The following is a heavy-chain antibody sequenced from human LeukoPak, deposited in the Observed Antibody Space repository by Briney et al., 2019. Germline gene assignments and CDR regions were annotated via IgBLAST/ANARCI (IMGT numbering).Heavy chain of an antibody. CDR1: GGSISSSSYY. J-gene: IGHJ2*01. Sequence: SETLSLTCTVSGGSISSSSYYWGWIRQPPGKGLEWIGSIYYSGSTYYNPSLKSRVTISVDTSKNQLSLRLTSVTAADTAVYYCARHGGDLGYCSSSTCYDDWYFDLWGRGTLVTVSS. D-gene: IGHD2-2*01. CDR3: ARHGGDLGYCSSSTCYDDWYFDL. V-gene: IGHV4-39*01. CDR2: IYYSGST.